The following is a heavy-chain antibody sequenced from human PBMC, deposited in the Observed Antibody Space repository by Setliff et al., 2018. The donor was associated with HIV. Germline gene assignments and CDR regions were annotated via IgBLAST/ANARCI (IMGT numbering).Heavy chain of an antibody. CDR1: GYTFNNYG. V-gene: IGHV1-18*01. CDR2: INTHSGYT. CDR3: ARGKTWLRFLDY. Sequence: ASVKVSCKASGYTFNNYGISWVRQAPGQGLEWMGWINTHSGYTNYAQNFQGIVTVTMDTSTSTAYMELRSLKSDDTAVYYCARGKTWLRFLDYWGQGTLVTVSS. J-gene: IGHJ4*02. D-gene: IGHD5-12*01.